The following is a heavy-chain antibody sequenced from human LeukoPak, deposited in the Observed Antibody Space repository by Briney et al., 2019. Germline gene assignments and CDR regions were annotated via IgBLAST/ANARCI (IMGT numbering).Heavy chain of an antibody. D-gene: IGHD3-3*01. CDR3: ARGVDFRSGYQNWFDP. V-gene: IGHV4-4*07. CDR2: MYTSGST. J-gene: IGHJ5*02. Sequence: SETLSLTCTVSGGSIGNYYWSWIRQPAGKGLEWIGRMYTSGSTNYNPSLKSRVTMSVDTSKNQFSLNLSSVTAADTAVYYCARGVDFRSGYQNWFDPWGQGTLVSVSS. CDR1: GGSIGNYY.